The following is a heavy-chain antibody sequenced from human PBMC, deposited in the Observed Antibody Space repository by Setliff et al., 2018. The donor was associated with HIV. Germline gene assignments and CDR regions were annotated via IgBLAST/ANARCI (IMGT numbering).Heavy chain of an antibody. V-gene: IGHV5-51*01. CDR1: GYDFTTNW. CDR2: IRPADSDT. CDR3: ARVFSAGWFDS. Sequence: PGESLKISCKTSGYDFTTNWVGWVRQMPGKGREWMGIIRPADSDTRVNPSFKGHVTISADKSISTTYLQWSSLRASDTAMYYCARVFSAGWFDSWGQGTLVTVSA. J-gene: IGHJ5*01. D-gene: IGHD6-13*01.